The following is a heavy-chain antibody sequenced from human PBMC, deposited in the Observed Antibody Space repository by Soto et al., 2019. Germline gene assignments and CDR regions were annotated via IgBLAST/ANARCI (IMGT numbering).Heavy chain of an antibody. CDR3: ARVGYCSGGSCSGGYYYYYMDV. Sequence: SETLSLTCTVSGGSISSYYWSWIRQPPGKGREWIGYIYYSGSTNYNPSLKSRVTISVDTSKNQFSLKLSSVTAADTAVYYCARVGYCSGGSCSGGYYYYYMDVWGKGTTVTVSS. J-gene: IGHJ6*03. D-gene: IGHD2-15*01. CDR1: GGSISSYY. CDR2: IYYSGST. V-gene: IGHV4-59*01.